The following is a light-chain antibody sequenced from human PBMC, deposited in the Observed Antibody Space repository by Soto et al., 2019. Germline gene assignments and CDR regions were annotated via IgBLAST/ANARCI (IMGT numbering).Light chain of an antibody. CDR1: QSISSW. V-gene: IGKV1-5*01. J-gene: IGKJ1*01. CDR3: QHYNSYSEA. Sequence: DIPMTQSPSTLSASVGDRVTITCRASQSISSWLAWYQQKPGKAPKLLIYDASSLESGVPSRFSGSGSGTEFTLTISSLQPDDFATYYCQHYNSYSEAFGQGTKVELK. CDR2: DAS.